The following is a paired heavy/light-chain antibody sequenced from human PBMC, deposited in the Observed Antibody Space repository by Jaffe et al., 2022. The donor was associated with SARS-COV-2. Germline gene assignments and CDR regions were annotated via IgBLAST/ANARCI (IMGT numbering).Light chain of an antibody. Sequence: QSVLTQPPSVSAAPGQKVTISCSGGSSNIGNNYVSWYQQLPGAAPKLLIYDNDKRPSGIPDRFSGSKSGTSATLGITGLQTGDEADYYCGTWDSSLSAGVFGGGTKLTVL. CDR1: SSNIGNNY. V-gene: IGLV1-51*01. CDR3: GTWDSSLSAGV. J-gene: IGLJ3*02. CDR2: DND.
Heavy chain of an antibody. D-gene: IGHD4-4*01. CDR3: ARSSAHRRGRHDYSKSLDY. CDR1: GATLSNYA. CDR2: ISYDGNTK. V-gene: IGHV3-30-3*01. Sequence: QVQLVESGGGVVQPGRSLRLSCAASGATLSNYAMHWVRQAPGKGLEWVAVISYDGNTKYYAESAKGRFTISRDNSKNTLYLQMNSLSLRAEDTAVYYCARSSAHRRGRHDYSKSLDYWGQGTLATVSS. J-gene: IGHJ4*02.